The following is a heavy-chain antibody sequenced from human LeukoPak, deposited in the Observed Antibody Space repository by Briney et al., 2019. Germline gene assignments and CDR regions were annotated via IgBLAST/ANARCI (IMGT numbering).Heavy chain of an antibody. CDR3: AKVGSSDHDYYYYYYMDV. CDR2: ISGSGGST. V-gene: IGHV3-23*01. J-gene: IGHJ6*03. CDR1: GYSFTSYW. Sequence: GESLKISCKGSGYSFTSYWIGWVRQAPGKGLEWVSAISGSGGSTYYADSVKGRFTISRDNSKNTLYLQMNSLRAEDTAVYYCAKVGSSDHDYYYYYYMDVWGKGTTVTVSS. D-gene: IGHD6-6*01.